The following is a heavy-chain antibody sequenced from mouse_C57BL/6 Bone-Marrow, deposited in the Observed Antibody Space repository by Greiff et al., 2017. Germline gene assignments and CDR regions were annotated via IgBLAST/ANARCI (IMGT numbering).Heavy chain of an antibody. V-gene: IGHV1-81*01. CDR1: GYTFISYG. CDR3: ARLPDGYYPCDY. Sequence: QVQLQQSGAELARPGASVKLSCKASGYTFISYGISWVKQRTGQGLEWIGEIYPRSGNTYYNEKFKGKATLTADKSSSTAYMELRSLTSEDSAVYFCARLPDGYYPCDYWGQGTTLTVSS. J-gene: IGHJ2*01. CDR2: IYPRSGNT. D-gene: IGHD2-3*01.